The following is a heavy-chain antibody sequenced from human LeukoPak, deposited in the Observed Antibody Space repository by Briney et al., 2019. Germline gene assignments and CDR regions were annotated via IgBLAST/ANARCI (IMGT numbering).Heavy chain of an antibody. CDR2: IYYSGST. D-gene: IGHD1-26*01. CDR3: GRGGASDAFDI. CDR1: GGSISSGGYS. V-gene: IGHV4-61*08. J-gene: IGHJ3*02. Sequence: PSETLSLTCAVSGGSISSGGYSWSWIRRPPGKGLEWIGYIYYSGSTNYNPSLKSRVTISVDTSKNQFSLKLSSVTAADTAVYYCGRGGASDAFDIWGQGTMVTVSS.